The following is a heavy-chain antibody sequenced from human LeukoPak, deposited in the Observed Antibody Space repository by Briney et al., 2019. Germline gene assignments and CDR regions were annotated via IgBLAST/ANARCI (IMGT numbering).Heavy chain of an antibody. Sequence: ASVKVSCKASGYTLTTYGISWVRQAPGQGLEWMGWISAHNGDTNYAQKLQGRVTMTTDTSTSTAYMELRSLRSDDTAVYYRARDKGQWTSFYYFDYWGQGTLVTVSS. CDR3: ARDKGQWTSFYYFDY. CDR2: ISAHNGDT. CDR1: GYTLTTYG. J-gene: IGHJ4*02. D-gene: IGHD6-19*01. V-gene: IGHV1-18*01.